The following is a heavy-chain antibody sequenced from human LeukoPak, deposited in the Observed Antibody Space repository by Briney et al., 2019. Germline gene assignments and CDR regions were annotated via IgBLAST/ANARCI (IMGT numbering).Heavy chain of an antibody. Sequence: GGSLRLSCAASGFTFSSYGMHWVRQAPGKGLEWVAVISYDGSNKYYADSVKGRFTISRDNSKNTLYLQMNSLRAEDTAVYYCAKDEEWELLLPDDYWGQGTLVTVSS. J-gene: IGHJ4*02. V-gene: IGHV3-30*18. CDR3: AKDEEWELLLPDDY. CDR1: GFTFSSYG. CDR2: ISYDGSNK. D-gene: IGHD1-26*01.